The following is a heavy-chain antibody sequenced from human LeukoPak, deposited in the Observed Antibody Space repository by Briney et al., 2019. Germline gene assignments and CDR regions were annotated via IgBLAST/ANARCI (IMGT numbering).Heavy chain of an antibody. CDR3: TAASEDF. Sequence: GGSLRLSCAASGFSFTNAYMTWVRQAPGKGLEWVGRIKMKSDGGTTDYAAPVQGRFTLSRDESKDTLYLQMNCLKTEDTAVYYCTAASEDFWGQGILLTVSS. CDR2: IKMKSDGGTT. CDR1: GFSFTNAY. J-gene: IGHJ4*02. V-gene: IGHV3-15*01. D-gene: IGHD2/OR15-2a*01.